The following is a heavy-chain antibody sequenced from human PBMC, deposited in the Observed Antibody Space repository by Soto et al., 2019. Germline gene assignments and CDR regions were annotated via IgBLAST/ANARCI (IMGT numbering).Heavy chain of an antibody. Sequence: QVQLVESGGGVVQPGRSLRLSCAASGFTFSSYGMHWVRQAPGKGLEWVAVISYDGSNKYYADSVKGRFTISRDNSKNTLYLQMNSLRAEDTAVYYCAKDRLELRHPEYYFDYWGQGTLVNVSS. D-gene: IGHD1-7*01. CDR3: AKDRLELRHPEYYFDY. CDR2: ISYDGSNK. CDR1: GFTFSSYG. J-gene: IGHJ4*02. V-gene: IGHV3-30*18.